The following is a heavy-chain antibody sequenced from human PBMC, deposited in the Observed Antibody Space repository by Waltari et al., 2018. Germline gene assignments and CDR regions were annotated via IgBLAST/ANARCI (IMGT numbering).Heavy chain of an antibody. D-gene: IGHD5-18*01. CDR2: ISGSGSST. J-gene: IGHJ4*02. V-gene: IGHV3-23*01. CDR1: GFSFGGYA. CDR3: AKDSRGYTPSPGDS. Sequence: EVQLLQSGGGLVQPGGSLRLSCATSGFSFGGYAMTGVRQAPGKGLEWVSTISGSGSSTFYADSVRGRFTISRDNARNTVFLEMNSLRVDDTAFYYCAKDSRGYTPSPGDSWGQGTQVTVS.